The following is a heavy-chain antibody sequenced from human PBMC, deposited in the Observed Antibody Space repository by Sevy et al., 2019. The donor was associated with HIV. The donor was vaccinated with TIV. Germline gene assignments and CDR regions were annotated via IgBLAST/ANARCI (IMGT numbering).Heavy chain of an antibody. CDR1: GFTFSSYW. Sequence: GGSLRLSCAASGFTFSSYWMHWVRQAPGKRLVWVSRINSDGSSTSYADSVKGRFTISRDNAKNTLYLQMNSLRAEDTAVYYCARDLIVGATDWFDPWGQGTLVTVSS. V-gene: IGHV3-74*01. J-gene: IGHJ5*02. D-gene: IGHD1-26*01. CDR3: ARDLIVGATDWFDP. CDR2: INSDGSST.